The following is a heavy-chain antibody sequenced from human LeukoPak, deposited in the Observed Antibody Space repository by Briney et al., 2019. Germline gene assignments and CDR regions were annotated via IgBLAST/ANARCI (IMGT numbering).Heavy chain of an antibody. V-gene: IGHV3-23*01. CDR3: TKDPNGDYVGAFDF. CDR1: TFAFSSYA. Sequence: GGSLRLSCAASTFAFSSYAMTWVRQAPGKGLEWVSSITATGGISYADSVKGRFTISRDNSKSTLYLQMNSLRAEDTAVYYCTKDPNGDYVGAFDFWGQGTMVIVSS. J-gene: IGHJ3*01. CDR2: ITATGGI. D-gene: IGHD4-17*01.